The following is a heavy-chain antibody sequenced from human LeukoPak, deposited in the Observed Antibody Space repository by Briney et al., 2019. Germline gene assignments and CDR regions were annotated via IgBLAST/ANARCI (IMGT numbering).Heavy chain of an antibody. Sequence: EASVKVSCKASGYTFTGYYMHWVRQAPGQGLEWMGWINPNSGGTNYAQKFQGRVTMTRDTSISTAYMELSRLRSDDTAVYYCARDYPEFSRGQLLSYWFDPWGQGTLVTVSS. CDR1: GYTFTGYY. D-gene: IGHD2-2*01. V-gene: IGHV1-2*02. J-gene: IGHJ5*02. CDR2: INPNSGGT. CDR3: ARDYPEFSRGQLLSYWFDP.